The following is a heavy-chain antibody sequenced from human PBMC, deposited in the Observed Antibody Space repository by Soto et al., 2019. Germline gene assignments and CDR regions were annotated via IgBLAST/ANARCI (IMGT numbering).Heavy chain of an antibody. D-gene: IGHD3-22*01. J-gene: IGHJ4*02. CDR1: GYTFTSYY. Sequence: ASVKVSCKASGYTFTSYYMHWVRQAPGQGLEWMGIINPSGGSTSYAQKFQGRVTMTRDTSTSTVYMELSSLRSEDTAVYYCAGDLGDYYDSSGYTFDYWGQGTLVTVSS. CDR2: INPSGGST. V-gene: IGHV1-46*01. CDR3: AGDLGDYYDSSGYTFDY.